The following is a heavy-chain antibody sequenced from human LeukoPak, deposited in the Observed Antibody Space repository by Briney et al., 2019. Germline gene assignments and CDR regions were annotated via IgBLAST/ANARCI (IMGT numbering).Heavy chain of an antibody. CDR3: ARSRSAGY. CDR1: GFTFRSYG. J-gene: IGHJ4*02. CDR2: IWNDGSNK. V-gene: IGHV3-33*03. Sequence: PGGSLRLSCAASGFTFRSYGLHWVRQAPGKGLEWVALIWNDGSNKYYADSVKGRFTISRDNAKNSLYLQMDSLRAEDTAVYYCARSRSAGYWGQGTLVTASS.